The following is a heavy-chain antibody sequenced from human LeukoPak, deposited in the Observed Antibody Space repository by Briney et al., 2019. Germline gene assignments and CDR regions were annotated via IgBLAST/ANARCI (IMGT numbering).Heavy chain of an antibody. J-gene: IGHJ4*02. CDR3: ARERRH. Sequence: GGSLRLSCAASGFAFSTYSMNWVRQAPGNGLEWVSSISSSAATIHYADSVKGRFTISRDNARNTLYLQMNSLRAEDTAVYYCARERRHWGQGTLVTVSS. V-gene: IGHV3-48*04. CDR2: ISSSAATI. CDR1: GFAFSTYS.